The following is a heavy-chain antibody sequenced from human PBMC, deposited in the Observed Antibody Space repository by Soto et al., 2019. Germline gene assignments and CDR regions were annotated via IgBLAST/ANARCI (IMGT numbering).Heavy chain of an antibody. V-gene: IGHV3-7*01. J-gene: IGHJ4*02. CDR3: ARDGNTAFPEYSSSLMVDY. CDR1: GFTFSSYW. CDR2: IKQDGSEK. D-gene: IGHD6-6*01. Sequence: GGSLRLSCAASGFTFSSYWMSWVRQAPGKGLEWVANIKQDGSEKYYVDSVKGRFTISRDNAKNSLYLQMNSLRAEDTAVYYCARDGNTAFPEYSSSLMVDYWGQGT.